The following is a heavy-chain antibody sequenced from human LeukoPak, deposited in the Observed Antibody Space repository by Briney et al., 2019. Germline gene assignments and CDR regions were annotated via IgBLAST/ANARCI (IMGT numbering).Heavy chain of an antibody. Sequence: GRSLRLSCAASGFTFSSYGMHWVRQAPGKGLEWVAVIWYDGSNKYYADSVEGRFTISRDNSKNTLYLQMNSLRAEDTAVYYCATDRQLRYFDHWGQGTLVTVSS. V-gene: IGHV3-33*01. J-gene: IGHJ4*02. CDR2: IWYDGSNK. D-gene: IGHD4-17*01. CDR1: GFTFSSYG. CDR3: ATDRQLRYFDH.